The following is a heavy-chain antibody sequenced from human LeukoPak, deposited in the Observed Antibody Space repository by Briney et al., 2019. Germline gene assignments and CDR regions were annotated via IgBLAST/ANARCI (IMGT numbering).Heavy chain of an antibody. Sequence: SQTLSLTRTVSGGSVTSGNYYWNWIRQPAGKGLEWIGRIYTNGGASYNPSLKSRVTSSIDASKNQFSLKLSSVTAADTAVYYCAREPPGYWGQGILVTVSS. CDR1: GGSVTSGNYY. CDR2: IYTNGGA. V-gene: IGHV4-61*02. J-gene: IGHJ4*02. CDR3: AREPPGY.